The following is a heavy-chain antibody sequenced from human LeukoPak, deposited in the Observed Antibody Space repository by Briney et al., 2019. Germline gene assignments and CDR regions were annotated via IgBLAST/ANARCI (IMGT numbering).Heavy chain of an antibody. V-gene: IGHV3-23*01. J-gene: IGHJ4*02. D-gene: IGHD1-1*01. CDR3: ATDDADHRYFDY. CDR1: GFTFRSYA. Sequence: PGGSLRLSCAASGFTFRSYAMTWVRQAPGKGLEWVSVISDSGIITYYADSVKGRFTVSRDISKNTLYLQMNSLRAEDTAVYYCATDDADHRYFDYWGQGTLVTVSS. CDR2: ISDSGIIT.